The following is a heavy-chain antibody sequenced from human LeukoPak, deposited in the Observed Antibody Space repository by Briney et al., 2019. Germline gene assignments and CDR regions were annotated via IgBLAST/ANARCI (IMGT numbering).Heavy chain of an antibody. J-gene: IGHJ4*02. Sequence: GGSLRLSCAASGFTFSSYWMSWVRQAPGKGLEWVANIKQDGSEKYYVDSVKGRFTISRDNAKNSLYLQMNSLRAEDTAVYYCARDATLLYCGGNCYYLDYWGQGTLVTVSS. D-gene: IGHD2-21*02. CDR3: ARDATLLYCGGNCYYLDY. CDR1: GFTFSSYW. V-gene: IGHV3-7*03. CDR2: IKQDGSEK.